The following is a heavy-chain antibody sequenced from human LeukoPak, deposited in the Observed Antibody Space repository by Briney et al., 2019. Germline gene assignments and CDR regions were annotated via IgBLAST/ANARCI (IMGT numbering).Heavy chain of an antibody. V-gene: IGHV3-30-3*01. CDR2: ISFDGSNK. CDR1: GFTFSSYA. D-gene: IGHD2-8*01. Sequence: PGGSLRLSCAASGFTFSSYAMHWVSQAPSKGLEGVAVISFDGSNKYYADSVKGRFTISRDNSKHTLYQQMNSLRAEDTAVYYCARAGACTNDVCYYYYGMDVWGQGTTVTVSS. J-gene: IGHJ6*02. CDR3: ARAGACTNDVCYYYYGMDV.